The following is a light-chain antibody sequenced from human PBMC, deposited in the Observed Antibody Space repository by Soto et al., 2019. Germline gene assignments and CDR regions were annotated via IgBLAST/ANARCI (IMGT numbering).Light chain of an antibody. CDR1: QTINTW. CDR2: RAS. J-gene: IGKJ3*01. V-gene: IGKV1-5*03. Sequence: DIQMTQSPSTLSASVGDRVTITCRASQTINTWLAWYQQKPGKAPKLLIYRASNLVSGVPSRFSGSGSGTEFTLTIGSLQSDDFSIYYCQQYETYSGTFGPGTKVDI. CDR3: QQYETYSGT.